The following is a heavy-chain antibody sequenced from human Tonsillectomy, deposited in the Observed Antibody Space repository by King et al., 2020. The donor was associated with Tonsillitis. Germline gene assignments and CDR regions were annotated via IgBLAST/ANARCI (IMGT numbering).Heavy chain of an antibody. D-gene: IGHD5-18*01. J-gene: IGHJ4*02. CDR2: IAYDGSNK. V-gene: IGHV3-30*01. Sequence: VQLVESGGGVVQPGRSLRLSCAASGFTFSSYAMHWVRPAPGKGLEWVAVIAYDGSNKYYADSVKGRFTISRDNSKNTLYLTMNSLRAEDTAVYYCTGVTVGGGYSYGSQGAFDYWGQGTLVTVSS. CDR1: GFTFSSYA. CDR3: TGVTVGGGYSYGSQGAFDY.